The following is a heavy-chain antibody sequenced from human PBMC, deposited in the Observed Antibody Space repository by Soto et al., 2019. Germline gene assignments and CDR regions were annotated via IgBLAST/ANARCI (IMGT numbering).Heavy chain of an antibody. CDR2: INPSGGST. CDR1: GYTFTSYY. J-gene: IGHJ4*02. Sequence: GASVKVSCKASGYTFTSYYMHWVRQAPGQGLEWMGIINPSGGSTSYAQKFQGRVTMTRDTSTSTVYMELSSLRSEDTAVYYCAQTGYCSGGSCYSINYWGQGTLVTVSS. D-gene: IGHD2-15*01. CDR3: AQTGYCSGGSCYSINY. V-gene: IGHV1-46*01.